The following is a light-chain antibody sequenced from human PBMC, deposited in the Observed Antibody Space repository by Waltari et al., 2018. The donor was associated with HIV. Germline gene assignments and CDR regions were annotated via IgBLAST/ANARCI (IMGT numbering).Light chain of an antibody. Sequence: DIQMTQSPSSISASVGDSVTITCRASQDIRTNLAWYQFKVGRAPRLLIYGASSLSTGVPSRFRGSGSGTDFTLTITSLPPEDFATFYCQQPNTFPPTFGQGTKVEIK. CDR1: QDIRTN. J-gene: IGKJ1*01. CDR3: QQPNTFPPT. CDR2: GAS. V-gene: IGKV1-12*01.